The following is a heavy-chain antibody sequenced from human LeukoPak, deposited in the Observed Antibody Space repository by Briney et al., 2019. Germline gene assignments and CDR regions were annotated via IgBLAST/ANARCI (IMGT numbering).Heavy chain of an antibody. CDR3: ARDYYYDSSGQYYFDY. Sequence: GASVKVSCKASGYTFTSYYMHWVRQAPGQGLEWMGIINPSGGSTSYAQKFQGRVTMTRDTSTSTVYMELSSLRSEDTAVYYCARDYYYDSSGQYYFDYWGQGTLVTVSS. CDR1: GYTFTSYY. CDR2: INPSGGST. V-gene: IGHV1-46*01. J-gene: IGHJ4*02. D-gene: IGHD3-22*01.